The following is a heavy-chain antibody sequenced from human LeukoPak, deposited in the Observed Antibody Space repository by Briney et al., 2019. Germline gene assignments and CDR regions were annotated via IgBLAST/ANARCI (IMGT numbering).Heavy chain of an antibody. CDR2: IKQDGSEK. CDR3: ATEGGTSGRAGYFDY. J-gene: IGHJ4*02. CDR1: GFTFSSYW. V-gene: IGHV3-7*01. Sequence: PGGSLRLSCAASGFTFSSYWMSWVRQAPGKGLEWVANIKQDGSEKYYVDSVKGRFTISRDNSKNTLYLQMDSLSADDTAVYYCATEGGTSGRAGYFDYWGQGSLVTVSS. D-gene: IGHD1-14*01.